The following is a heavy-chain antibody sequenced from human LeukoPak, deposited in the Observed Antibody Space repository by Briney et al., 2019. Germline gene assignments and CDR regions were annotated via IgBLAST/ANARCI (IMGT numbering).Heavy chain of an antibody. J-gene: IGHJ4*02. V-gene: IGHV3-23*01. CDR1: GFTFSSHA. CDR3: AKTRADPYGDYAASGY. D-gene: IGHD4-17*01. CDR2: ISGSGGST. Sequence: GGSLRLSCAASGFTFSSHAMSWVRQAPGKGLEWVSAISGSGGSTYYADSVKGRFTISRDNSKNTLYLQMSSLRAEDTAVYYCAKTRADPYGDYAASGYWGQGTLVTVSS.